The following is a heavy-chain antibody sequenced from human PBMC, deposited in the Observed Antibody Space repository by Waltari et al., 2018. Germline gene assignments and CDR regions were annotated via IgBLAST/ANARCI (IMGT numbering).Heavy chain of an antibody. J-gene: IGHJ4*02. CDR1: AGSVSRGGYY. CDR2: ISHSGNT. V-gene: IGHV4-30-2*01. D-gene: IGHD6-13*01. CDR3: ARGVGSSPPRY. Sequence: QVQLQESCPGQVTPSHSLSLPCSNPAGSVSRGGYYWSWIRQHPGKGLEWIGYISHSGNTYYNPSFKSRVTISIGGSENQFSLNLESLTAADTAVYYCARGVGSSPPRYWGQGALVTVSS.